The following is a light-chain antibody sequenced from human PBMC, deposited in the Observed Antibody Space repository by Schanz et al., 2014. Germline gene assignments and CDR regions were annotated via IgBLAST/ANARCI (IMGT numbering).Light chain of an antibody. Sequence: QSALTQPASVSGSPGQSITISCNGTSSDVGGSNYVSWYQQHPGKAPKLMIYEGSKRPSGVPDRFSGSKSGNTASLAISGLQSEDEADYYCAAWDDRLNGWVFGGGTKLTVL. J-gene: IGLJ3*02. CDR1: SSDVGGSNY. CDR3: AAWDDRLNGWV. CDR2: EGS. V-gene: IGLV2-14*01.